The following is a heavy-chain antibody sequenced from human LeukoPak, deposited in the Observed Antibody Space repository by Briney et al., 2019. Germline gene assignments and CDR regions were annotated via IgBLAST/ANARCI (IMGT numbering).Heavy chain of an antibody. J-gene: IGHJ4*02. D-gene: IGHD2-2*01. Sequence: SETLSLTCTVSGDSISSSNYYWGWIRQPPGKGLEWIGNIYYNGSTYYNPSLKSRVTISVDTSKNQFSLNLRSVTAADTAVYYCARLYCTTTSCYDYFDHWGQGTLVTVSS. V-gene: IGHV4-39*01. CDR1: GDSISSSNYY. CDR2: IYYNGST. CDR3: ARLYCTTTSCYDYFDH.